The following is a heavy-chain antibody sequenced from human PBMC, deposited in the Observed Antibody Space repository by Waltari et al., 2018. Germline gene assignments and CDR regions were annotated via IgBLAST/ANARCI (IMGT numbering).Heavy chain of an antibody. J-gene: IGHJ4*02. CDR1: GGSISSGSYY. CDR3: AGGGAPNSSSWYYFDY. Sequence: QVQLQESGPGLVKPSQTLSLTCTVSGGSISSGSYYWSWIRQPAGKGLEWIGYIYTSGSTNYNPSLKSRGTISVDTSKNQFSLKLSSVTAADTAVYYCAGGGAPNSSSWYYFDYWGQGTLVTVSS. V-gene: IGHV4-61*09. D-gene: IGHD6-13*01. CDR2: IYTSGST.